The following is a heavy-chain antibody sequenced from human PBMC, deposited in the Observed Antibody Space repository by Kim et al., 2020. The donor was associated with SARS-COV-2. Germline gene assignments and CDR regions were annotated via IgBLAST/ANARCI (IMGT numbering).Heavy chain of an antibody. CDR2: IYYSGNT. J-gene: IGHJ4*02. CDR3: ARAGGSGLPPLY. V-gene: IGHV4-59*13. D-gene: IGHD6-19*01. Sequence: SETLSLTCTVSRGSISGYYWSWIRQPPGKGLEWIGYIYYSGNTNYNPSLKSLVTISIDTSKNQFSLELTSVTAADTALYYCARAGGSGLPPLYWGQGTLVTVSS. CDR1: RGSISGYY.